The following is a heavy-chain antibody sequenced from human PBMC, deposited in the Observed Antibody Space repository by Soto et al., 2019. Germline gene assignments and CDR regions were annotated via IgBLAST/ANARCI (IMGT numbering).Heavy chain of an antibody. CDR2: ISGSSTYI. Sequence: GGSLRLSCAASGFTFSSYNMNWVRQAPGKGLEWVSSISGSSTYISYADSVEGRFTISRDNAKYSVFLQMNNLRAEDTAVYYCASMAGTYYYMDVWGKGTTVTVSS. J-gene: IGHJ6*03. CDR3: ASMAGTYYYMDV. CDR1: GFTFSSYN. V-gene: IGHV3-21*01. D-gene: IGHD3-10*01.